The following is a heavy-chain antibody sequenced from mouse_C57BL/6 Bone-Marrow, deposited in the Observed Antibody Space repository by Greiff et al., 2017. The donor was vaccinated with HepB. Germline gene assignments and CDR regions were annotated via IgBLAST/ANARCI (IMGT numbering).Heavy chain of an antibody. D-gene: IGHD2-10*02. CDR3: ARNSQYSAVRGKAIYY. V-gene: IGHV2-2*01. CDR2: IWSGGST. J-gene: IGHJ4*01. CDR1: GFSLTSYG. Sequence: VQLQQSGPGLVQPSQSLSITCTVSGFSLTSYGVHWVRQSPGKGLEWLGVIWSGGSTDYNEAFISRLSISKDNSKSQIFFKMNSLQADDTAIYYTARNSQYSAVRGKAIYYSGQGTSVTLSS.